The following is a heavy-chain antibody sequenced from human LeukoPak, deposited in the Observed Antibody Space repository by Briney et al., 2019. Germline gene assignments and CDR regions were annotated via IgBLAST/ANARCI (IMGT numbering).Heavy chain of an antibody. Sequence: ASVKVSCKASGGTFSSYAISWVRQAPGQGLEWMGGIIPIFGTANYAQKFQGRVTMTTDTSTSTAYMELRSLRSDDTAVYYCARWDSSGWYAYFNYWGQGTLVTVSS. CDR1: GGTFSSYA. CDR2: IIPIFGTA. CDR3: ARWDSSGWYAYFNY. J-gene: IGHJ4*02. D-gene: IGHD6-19*01. V-gene: IGHV1-69*05.